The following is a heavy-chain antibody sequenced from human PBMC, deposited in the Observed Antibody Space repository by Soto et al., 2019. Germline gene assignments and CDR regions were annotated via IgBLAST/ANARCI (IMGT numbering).Heavy chain of an antibody. Sequence: QVQLVQSGAEVKKPGSSVKVSCKASGGTFSNSAISWVRQAPGQGLEWMAGIIPIFGTTSFAQNFQGRVTITADKSTSTAYMDLNSLTSDDTAMYYCARGDLSLGHNTVYYYGMDVWGQGTKVTVS. CDR2: IIPIFGTT. CDR1: GGTFSNSA. J-gene: IGHJ6*02. D-gene: IGHD3-16*01. V-gene: IGHV1-69*06. CDR3: ARGDLSLGHNTVYYYGMDV.